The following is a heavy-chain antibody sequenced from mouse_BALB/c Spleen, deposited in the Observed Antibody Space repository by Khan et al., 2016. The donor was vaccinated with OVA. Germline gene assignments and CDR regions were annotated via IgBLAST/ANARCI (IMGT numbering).Heavy chain of an antibody. CDR3: TGGRAY. CDR2: ISYSGST. J-gene: IGHJ3*01. Sequence: EVQLQESGPGLVKPSQSLSLTCTVSGYSITSDYAWNWIRQFPGNKLEWMGYISYSGSTSYTPSLKSRISITRDTSKNQLFLQLNSVTTEDTATDYCTGGRAYWGQGTLVTVSA. CDR1: GYSITSDYA. V-gene: IGHV3-2*02. D-gene: IGHD3-3*01.